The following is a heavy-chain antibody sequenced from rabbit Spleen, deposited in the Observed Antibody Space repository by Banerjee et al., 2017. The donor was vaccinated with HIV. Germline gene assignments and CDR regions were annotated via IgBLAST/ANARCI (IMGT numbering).Heavy chain of an antibody. J-gene: IGHJ4*01. CDR1: GFSFSSSDY. D-gene: IGHD4-1*01. Sequence: QSLEESGGGLVQPEGSLTLTCKASGFSFSSSDYICWVRQAPGKGLEWISCIAGSSSGFTYSATWATGRFTISSHNAQNTLFLQLNSLTAADTATYFCVREVAAKFSLWAQGTLVTVS. V-gene: IGHV1S40*01. CDR2: IAGSSSGFT. CDR3: VREVAAKFSL.